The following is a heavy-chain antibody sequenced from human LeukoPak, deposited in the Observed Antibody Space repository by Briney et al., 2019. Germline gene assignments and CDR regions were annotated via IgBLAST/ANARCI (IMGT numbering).Heavy chain of an antibody. CDR2: IYYSGST. CDR1: GGSISSSSYY. CDR3: ARVPGGSWLDYYYGMDV. J-gene: IGHJ6*02. V-gene: IGHV4-39*07. Sequence: PSETLSLTCTVSGGSISSSSYYWGWIRQPPGKGLECIGIIYYSGSTYYNPSLKSRVTISVDTSKNQFSLKLSSVTAADTAVYYCARVPGGSWLDYYYGMDVWGQGTTVTVSS. D-gene: IGHD6-13*01.